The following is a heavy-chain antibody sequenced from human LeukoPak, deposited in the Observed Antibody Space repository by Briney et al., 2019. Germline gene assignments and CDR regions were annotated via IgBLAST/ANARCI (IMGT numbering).Heavy chain of an antibody. V-gene: IGHV1-2*02. D-gene: IGHD4-11*01. J-gene: IGHJ5*02. CDR1: GYTFTGYY. CDR3: ARAHDYSPSGLDP. Sequence: ASVNVSCKASGYTFTGYYMHWVRQAHGQGHEWMGWSNPNSGGTNYAQKFQGRVTMTRATSTSTAYMALSRLRSAATAVYSCARAHDYSPSGLDPWGQGTLVTVSS. CDR2: SNPNSGGT.